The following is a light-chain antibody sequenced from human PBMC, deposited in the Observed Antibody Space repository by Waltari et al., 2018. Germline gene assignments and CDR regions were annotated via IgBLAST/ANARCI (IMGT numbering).Light chain of an antibody. V-gene: IGLV2-23*01. CDR3: CSYAGYSMWV. Sequence: QSALTQPASVSGSPGQSITISCTGTTSDVGSYNLVSWYQQHPGKAPKLIIYEGSKRSSGVFNHFSGSKSGNTASLTLSGLHADDEAYYYCCSYAGYSMWVFGVGTKLTVL. CDR1: TSDVGSYNL. CDR2: EGS. J-gene: IGLJ3*02.